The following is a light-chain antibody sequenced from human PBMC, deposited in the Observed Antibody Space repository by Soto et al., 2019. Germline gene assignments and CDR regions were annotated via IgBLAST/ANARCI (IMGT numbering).Light chain of an antibody. CDR1: SSNIGAGYD. CDR3: QSYDSSLSAVV. V-gene: IGLV1-40*01. CDR2: GNS. Sequence: QSVLTQPPSVSGAPGQRVTISCTGSSSNIGAGYDVHWYQQLPGTAPKLLIYGNSNRPSGVPDRFSGSKSVTSASLAITGLQAEDEADYYCQSYDSSLSAVVFGGGTKLTV. J-gene: IGLJ2*01.